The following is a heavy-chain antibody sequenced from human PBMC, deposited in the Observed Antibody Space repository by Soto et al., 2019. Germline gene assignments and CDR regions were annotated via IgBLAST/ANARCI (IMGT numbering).Heavy chain of an antibody. CDR2: ISGGGETT. CDR3: AFNSGSGSYDFDY. J-gene: IGHJ4*02. CDR1: GFTFSSYA. Sequence: EVQLLESGGGLVQPGGSLRLSCAASGFTFSSYAMWWVRQAPGKGLECVSAISGGGETTYYADSVKGRFTISRDNSKNTLYLQMNRLRAEDTAVYYCAFNSGSGSYDFDYWGQGTLVTVSS. V-gene: IGHV3-23*01. D-gene: IGHD3-10*01.